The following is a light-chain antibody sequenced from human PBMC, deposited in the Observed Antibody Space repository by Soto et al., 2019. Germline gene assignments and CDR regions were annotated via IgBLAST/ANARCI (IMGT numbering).Light chain of an antibody. CDR1: QSISIYS. J-gene: IGKJ2*01. CDR3: QQYNDWPRT. Sequence: EIVLTQSPDTLSLSPGERVTVSCRASQSISIYSLAWYQQKPGQAPRLLISGASSRAPGIPDRFSVSGSGTDFILSISSLEPEDFAIFYCQQYNDWPRTFGQGTKL. V-gene: IGKV3-20*01. CDR2: GAS.